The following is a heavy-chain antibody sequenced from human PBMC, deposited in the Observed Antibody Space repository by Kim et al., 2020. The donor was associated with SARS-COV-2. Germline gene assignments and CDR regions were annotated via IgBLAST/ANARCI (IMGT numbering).Heavy chain of an antibody. CDR3: ARVVNDDYPKENFDY. Sequence: GGSLRLSCAASGFTFSSYGMHWVRQAPGKGLEWVAVISYDGSNKYYADSVKGRFTISRDNSKNTLYLQMNSLRAEDTAVYYCARVVNDDYPKENFDYWGQGTLVTVSS. CDR2: ISYDGSNK. V-gene: IGHV3-33*05. J-gene: IGHJ4*02. CDR1: GFTFSSYG. D-gene: IGHD3-16*01.